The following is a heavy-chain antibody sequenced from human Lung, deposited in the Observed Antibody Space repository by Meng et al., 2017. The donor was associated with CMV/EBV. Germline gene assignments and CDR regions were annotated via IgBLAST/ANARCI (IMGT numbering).Heavy chain of an antibody. D-gene: IGHD1-1*01. V-gene: IGHV3-30-3*01. CDR1: GFTFKNYA. Sequence: GESLKISCAASGFTFKNYAIHWLRQAPGKGLEWVAVISYDGYNKYYADSLKGRFTISRDNSKNTLYLQMNSLRAEDSAVYYCARGLEYPEDYYGLDVWGQGTRVTVSS. J-gene: IGHJ6*02. CDR3: ARGLEYPEDYYGLDV. CDR2: ISYDGYNK.